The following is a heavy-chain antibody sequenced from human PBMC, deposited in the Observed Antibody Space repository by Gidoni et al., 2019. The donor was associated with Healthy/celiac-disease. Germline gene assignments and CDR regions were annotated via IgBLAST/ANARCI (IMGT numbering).Heavy chain of an antibody. Sequence: EVQLVESGGGLIQPGGSLRLSCAASGFPVSSNYLRWVRQAPGKGLEWVSVIYSGGSTYYADSVKGRFTISRDNSKNTLYLQMNSLRAEDTAVYYCARGPLQPYCSSTSCYSHDDAFDIWGQGTMVTVSS. D-gene: IGHD2-2*01. J-gene: IGHJ3*02. CDR3: ARGPLQPYCSSTSCYSHDDAFDI. V-gene: IGHV3-53*01. CDR1: GFPVSSNY. CDR2: IYSGGST.